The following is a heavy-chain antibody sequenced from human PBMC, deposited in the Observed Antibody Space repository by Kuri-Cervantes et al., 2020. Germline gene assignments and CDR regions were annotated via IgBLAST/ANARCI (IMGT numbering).Heavy chain of an antibody. V-gene: IGHV3-48*01. Sequence: GESLKISCAASGFTFSSYSMNWVRQAPGKGLEWVSYISSSSSTIYYADSVKGRFTISRDNSKNTLYLQMNSLRAEDTAVYYCAKERDGTLDYWGQGTLVTVSS. CDR3: AKERDGTLDY. J-gene: IGHJ4*02. CDR2: ISSSSSTI. CDR1: GFTFSSYS. D-gene: IGHD5-24*01.